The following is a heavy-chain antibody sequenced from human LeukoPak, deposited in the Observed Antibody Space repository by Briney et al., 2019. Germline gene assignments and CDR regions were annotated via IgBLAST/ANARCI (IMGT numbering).Heavy chain of an antibody. Sequence: SETLSLTCAVYGGSFSGYYWSWIRQPPGKGLEWIGEINHSGSTNYNPSLKSQVTISVDTSKNQFSLKLSSVTAADTAVYYCARATIFGVVQTHDYWGQGTLVTVSS. D-gene: IGHD3-3*01. CDR3: ARATIFGVVQTHDY. CDR1: GGSFSGYY. J-gene: IGHJ4*02. CDR2: INHSGST. V-gene: IGHV4-34*01.